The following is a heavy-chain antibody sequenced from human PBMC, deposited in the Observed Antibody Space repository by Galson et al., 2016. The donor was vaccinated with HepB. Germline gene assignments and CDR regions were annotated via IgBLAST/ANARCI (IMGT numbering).Heavy chain of an antibody. CDR3: ARQLAGYSFGDY. J-gene: IGHJ4*02. V-gene: IGHV5-51*01. CDR2: IYPGDSHT. CDR1: GYSFTSYW. Sequence: QSGAEVKKPGESLKISCKGSGYSFTSYWIGWVRQMPGKGLEWMGIIYPGDSHTKYSPSFQGQVNISADKSISTAYLQWNSLKASGTAMYYCARQLAGYSFGDYWGQGTLVTVSS. D-gene: IGHD5-18*01.